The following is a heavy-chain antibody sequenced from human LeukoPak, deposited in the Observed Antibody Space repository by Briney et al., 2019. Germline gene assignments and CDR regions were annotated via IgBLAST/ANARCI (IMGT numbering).Heavy chain of an antibody. CDR2: IYTSGST. D-gene: IGHD4-11*01. V-gene: IGHV4-4*07. Sequence: SETLSLTCTVSGGSISSYYWSWIRQPAGKGLEWIGRIYTSGSTNYNPSLKSRLTMSVDRSKNQISLKLSSVTAADTAVYYCASMNKDYSMVWGQGTLVTVSS. J-gene: IGHJ4*02. CDR1: GGSISSYY. CDR3: ASMNKDYSMV.